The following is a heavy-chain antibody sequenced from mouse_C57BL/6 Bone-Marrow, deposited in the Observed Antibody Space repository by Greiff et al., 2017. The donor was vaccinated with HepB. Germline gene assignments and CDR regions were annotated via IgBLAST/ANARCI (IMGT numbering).Heavy chain of an antibody. J-gene: IGHJ1*03. D-gene: IGHD3-3*01. CDR3: ARKRDGYFDV. CDR2: IYPGDGDT. Sequence: VKVVESGPELVKPGASVKISCKASGYAFSSSWMNWVKQRPGTGLEWIGRIYPGDGDTNYNGKFKGKATLTADKSSSTAYMQLSSLTSEDSAVYCCARKRDGYFDVWGTGTTVTVSS. CDR1: GYAFSSSW. V-gene: IGHV1-82*01.